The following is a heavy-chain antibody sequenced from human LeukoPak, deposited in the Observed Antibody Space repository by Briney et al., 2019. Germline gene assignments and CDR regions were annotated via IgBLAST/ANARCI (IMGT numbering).Heavy chain of an antibody. CDR3: TRDGIGPHDF. Sequence: AGGSLRLSCEASGFTFSFYSMNWVRQAPGKGLEWVSSLSSSSSKVSYVDSVKGRFTISRDNAKNSLYQQMDSLRGEDTAVYYCTRDGIGPHDFWGQGTLVTVSS. CDR1: GFTFSFYS. CDR2: LSSSSSKV. J-gene: IGHJ4*02. V-gene: IGHV3-21*01.